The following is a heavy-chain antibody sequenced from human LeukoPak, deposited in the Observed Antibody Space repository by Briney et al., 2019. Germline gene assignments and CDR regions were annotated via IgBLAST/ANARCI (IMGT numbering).Heavy chain of an antibody. J-gene: IGHJ6*02. CDR1: GYTFTTYG. V-gene: IGHV1-69*04. D-gene: IGHD1-1*01. CDR2: IIPILGIA. CDR3: ARTDQLPYYYYGMDV. Sequence: EASVKVSCKASGYTFTTYGISWVRQAPGQGLEWMGRIIPILGIANYAQKFQGRVTITADKSTSTAYMELSSLRSEDTAVYYCARTDQLPYYYYGMDVWGQGTTVTVSS.